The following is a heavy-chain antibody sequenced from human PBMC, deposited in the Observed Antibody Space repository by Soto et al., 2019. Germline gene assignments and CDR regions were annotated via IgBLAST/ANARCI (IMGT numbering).Heavy chain of an antibody. D-gene: IGHD3-10*01. CDR1: GGSISSYY. CDR3: ASKFGELLADAFDI. V-gene: IGHV4-59*12. J-gene: IGHJ3*02. Sequence: PSETLSLTCTVSGGSISSYYWSWIRQPPGKGLEWVGEIYHSGSTNYNPSLKSRVTISIDKSKNQFSLNLTSVTAADTAVYYCASKFGELLADAFDIWGQGTMVTVS. CDR2: IYHSGST.